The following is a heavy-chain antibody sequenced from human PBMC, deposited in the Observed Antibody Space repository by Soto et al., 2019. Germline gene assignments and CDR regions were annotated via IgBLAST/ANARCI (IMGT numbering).Heavy chain of an antibody. Sequence: ASVKVSCKASGYTFTNYAMHWVRQAPGQRLEWMGWINAGNGNTKYSQKCQGRVTITRDTSASTAYMDLSSLRSEDTAVYYCARGPGGPDSHGEYWGQGTLVTVSS. CDR1: GYTFTNYA. CDR3: ARGPGGPDSHGEY. V-gene: IGHV1-3*01. J-gene: IGHJ4*02. D-gene: IGHD3-10*01. CDR2: INAGNGNT.